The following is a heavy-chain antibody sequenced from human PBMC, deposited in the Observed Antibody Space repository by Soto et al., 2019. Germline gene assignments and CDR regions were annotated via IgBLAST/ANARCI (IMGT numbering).Heavy chain of an antibody. CDR3: ASKGPRLAITGSFFDY. D-gene: IGHD1-20*01. V-gene: IGHV3-23*01. J-gene: IGHJ4*02. CDR1: GFTFSSYA. Sequence: GGSLRLSCAASGFTFSSYAMSWVRQAPGKGLEWVSAISGSGGSTYYADSVKGRFTISRDNPKNTLYLQMNSLRAEDTAVYYCASKGPRLAITGSFFDYWGQGTLVTVSS. CDR2: ISGSGGST.